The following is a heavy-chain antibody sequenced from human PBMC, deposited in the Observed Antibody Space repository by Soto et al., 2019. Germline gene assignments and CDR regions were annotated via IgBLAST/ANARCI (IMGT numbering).Heavy chain of an antibody. V-gene: IGHV3-15*07. CDR2: IKSRSAGGTV. CDR3: ATHNYYAYAS. D-gene: IGHD3-22*01. Sequence: EVHLVESGGGLAEPGGSLRLSCAASGVTVTNTWTNTWMNWVRQAPGKGLEWVGTIKSRSAGGTVDYAAPVKDRFYISREDSEKTVSLQMNSLKTEDTGGYYCATHNYYAYASWGQGHLVIVSS. J-gene: IGHJ5*02. CDR1: GVTVTNTW.